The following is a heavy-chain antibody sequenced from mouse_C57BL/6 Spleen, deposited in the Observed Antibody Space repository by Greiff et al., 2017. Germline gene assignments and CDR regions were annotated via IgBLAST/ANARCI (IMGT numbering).Heavy chain of an antibody. CDR2: IHPNSGST. CDR3: ARTRVTTVVATDWYFEV. D-gene: IGHD1-1*01. J-gene: IGHJ1*03. CDR1: GYTFTSYW. Sequence: QVQLQQSGAELVKPGASVKLSCKASGYTFTSYWMHWVKQRPGQGLEWIGMIHPNSGSTNYNEKFKSKATLTVDKSSSTAYMQLSSLTSEDAAVYYCARTRVTTVVATDWYFEVWGTGTTVTVSS. V-gene: IGHV1-64*01.